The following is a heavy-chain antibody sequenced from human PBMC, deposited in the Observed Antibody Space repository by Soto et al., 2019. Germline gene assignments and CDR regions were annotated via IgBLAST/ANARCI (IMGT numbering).Heavy chain of an antibody. CDR3: ARHANMIRGGVDVFDV. D-gene: IGHD3-10*01. CDR2: IYYTGYT. Sequence: QVQLQESGPGLVKPSQTLSLTCTVSGVSISSGAYYWSWIRQRPGKGLEWIGYIYYTGYTNYNPSLKSRVTMSVDTSKSQLSLKLGSVTAADTALYHCARHANMIRGGVDVFDVWGHGTMVTVS. V-gene: IGHV4-61*08. CDR1: GVSISSGAYY. J-gene: IGHJ3*01.